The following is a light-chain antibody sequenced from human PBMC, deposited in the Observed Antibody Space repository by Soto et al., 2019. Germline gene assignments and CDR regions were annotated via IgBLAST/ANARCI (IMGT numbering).Light chain of an antibody. Sequence: QAVVTQEPSFSVSPGGTVTLTCALDSGSVSTVHYPRWYRQTPGQAPRTLIFSTNSRSSGVPDRFAGSILGNKSALTITGAQADDESAYFCVLYMGSDVVFGGGTKLTVL. J-gene: IGLJ2*01. V-gene: IGLV8-61*01. CDR1: SGSVSTVHY. CDR2: STN. CDR3: VLYMGSDVV.